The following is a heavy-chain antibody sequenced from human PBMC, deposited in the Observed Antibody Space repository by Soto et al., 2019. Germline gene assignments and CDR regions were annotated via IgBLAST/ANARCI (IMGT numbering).Heavy chain of an antibody. CDR3: ARVGYCGGDCSFPDY. J-gene: IGHJ4*02. CDR1: RVSMSDYF. CDR2: IFHTGST. V-gene: IGHV4-59*01. D-gene: IGHD2-21*02. Sequence: SETLSLTCTVSRVSMSDYFWSWIRQPPGKGLEWIGYIFHTGSTNYNPSLKSRVTISVDTSKNQLSLKLSSVTAADTAVYYCARVGYCGGDCSFPDYWGQGTLVTVSS.